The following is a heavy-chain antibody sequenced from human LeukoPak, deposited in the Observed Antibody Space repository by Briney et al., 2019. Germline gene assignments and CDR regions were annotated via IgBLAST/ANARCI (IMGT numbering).Heavy chain of an antibody. CDR3: ARGADGVSSNSRGWFDP. Sequence: GGSLRLFCAASGFTFSSYWMSWVRQARGKGLEWVANIKQDGSEKYYVDSVKGRFTISRDNARNSLYLQMNTLRAEDTAVYSCARGADGVSSNSRGWFDPWGQGTLVTVSS. CDR2: IKQDGSEK. D-gene: IGHD2-15*01. V-gene: IGHV3-7*01. J-gene: IGHJ5*02. CDR1: GFTFSSYW.